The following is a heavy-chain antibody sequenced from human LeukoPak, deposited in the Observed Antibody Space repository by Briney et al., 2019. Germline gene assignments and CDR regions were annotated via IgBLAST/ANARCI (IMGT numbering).Heavy chain of an antibody. V-gene: IGHV3-7*01. Sequence: GGSLRLSCAASGFSISNFWMTWVRQAPGKGLEWVANIKQDGSEKYYVDSVKGRFTISRDNAKNSLYPQMNSLRAEDTAVYYCARDWPGVCSGGSCPVDFWGQGTLVTVSS. CDR3: ARDWPGVCSGGSCPVDF. D-gene: IGHD2-15*01. CDR1: GFSISNFW. J-gene: IGHJ4*02. CDR2: IKQDGSEK.